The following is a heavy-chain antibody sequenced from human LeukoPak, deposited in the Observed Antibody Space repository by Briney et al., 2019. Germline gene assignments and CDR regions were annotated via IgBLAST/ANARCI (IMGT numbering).Heavy chain of an antibody. CDR3: ARLFRGISFDY. CDR1: GGSISSSSYY. V-gene: IGHV4-39*07. D-gene: IGHD3-16*01. Sequence: SETLSLTCTVSGGSISSSSYYWGWIRQPPGKGLEWIGSIYYSGSTYYNPSLKSRVTISVDTSKNQFSLKLSSVTAADTAVYYCARLFRGISFDYWGQGTLVTVSS. J-gene: IGHJ4*02. CDR2: IYYSGST.